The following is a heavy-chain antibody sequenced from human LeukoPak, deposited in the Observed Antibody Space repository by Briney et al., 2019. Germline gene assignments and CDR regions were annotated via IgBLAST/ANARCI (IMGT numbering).Heavy chain of an antibody. CDR3: ARGRAMEYLLSIYRGRYYFDY. D-gene: IGHD3-3*01. CDR2: IWYGGSNK. Sequence: GGSLRLSCVASGFTFSRQAMHWVRQAPGKGLEWVSVIWYGGSNKYYVDSVKGRFTISRANSKNTVYLQMNSLTADDTAVYYCARGRAMEYLLSIYRGRYYFDYWGQGNLVTVSS. J-gene: IGHJ4*02. V-gene: IGHV3-33*01. CDR1: GFTFSRQA.